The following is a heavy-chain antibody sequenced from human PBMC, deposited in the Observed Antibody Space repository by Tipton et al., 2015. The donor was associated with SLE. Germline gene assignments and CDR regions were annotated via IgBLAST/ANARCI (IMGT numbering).Heavy chain of an antibody. CDR1: GGSISSSSYY. CDR3: AREKSKEPRMHYYDSSGGFDY. V-gene: IGHV4-39*07. D-gene: IGHD3-22*01. Sequence: TLSLTCTVSGGSISSSSYYWGWIRQPPGKGLEWIGSIFYSGSTYYNPPLKSRVTISVDTSKNQFSLKLSSVTAADTAVYYCAREKSKEPRMHYYDSSGGFDYWGQGTLVTVSS. CDR2: IFYSGST. J-gene: IGHJ4*02.